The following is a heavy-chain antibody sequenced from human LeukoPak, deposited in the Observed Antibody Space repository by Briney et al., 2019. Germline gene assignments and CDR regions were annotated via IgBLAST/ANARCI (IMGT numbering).Heavy chain of an antibody. J-gene: IGHJ3*01. D-gene: IGHD2/OR15-2a*01. Sequence: PSETLSLTCAVSGYSISSGDHWGWIRQPPGKGLEWIGSIHHTGSTYYNPSLKSLVTMSIDTSKNQFSLRMSSVTAADTAVYYCAEYGFTFDVWGQGTMVTVSS. CDR3: AEYGFTFDV. CDR1: GYSISSGDH. V-gene: IGHV4-38-2*01. CDR2: IHHTGST.